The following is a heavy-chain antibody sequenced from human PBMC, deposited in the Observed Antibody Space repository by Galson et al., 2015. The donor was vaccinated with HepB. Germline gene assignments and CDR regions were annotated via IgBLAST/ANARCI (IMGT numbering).Heavy chain of an antibody. CDR3: ARHYGSGAGVDF. D-gene: IGHD6-19*01. CDR1: GDSVSSNSAA. CDR2: TYYRSKWYN. J-gene: IGHJ4*02. V-gene: IGHV6-1*01. Sequence: CAISGDSVSSNSAAWNWIRQSPSRGLEWLGGTYYRSKWYNDYAVSVRSRVTINPDTSKNQFSLQLNSVTPEDTALYYCARHYGSGAGVDFWGQGTLVTVSS.